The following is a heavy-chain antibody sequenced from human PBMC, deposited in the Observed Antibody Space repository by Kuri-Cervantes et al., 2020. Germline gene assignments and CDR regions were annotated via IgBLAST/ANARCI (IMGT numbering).Heavy chain of an antibody. CDR2: ISSTSTRT. CDR1: GFTFSDSA. D-gene: IGHD3-16*01. CDR3: AKPSVWGAGWFDP. J-gene: IGHJ5*02. Sequence: GESLKISCTASGFTFSDSAMNWVRQPPEKGLEWVSTISSTSTRTFYADSVKGRFTISRDNSNNVLFLQMDSLRVEDTAVYYCAKPSVWGAGWFDPWGQGTLVIVSS. V-gene: IGHV3-23*01.